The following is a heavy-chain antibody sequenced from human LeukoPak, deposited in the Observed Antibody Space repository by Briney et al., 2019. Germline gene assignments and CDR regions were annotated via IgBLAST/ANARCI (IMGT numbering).Heavy chain of an antibody. Sequence: GGSLRLSCAASGFTVSSNYMSWVRQAPGKGLEWVSVIYSSGSTYYADSVKGRFTISRDISKNTLYLQMNSLRAEDTAVYYCARDMGTGDFDYWGQGTLVTVSS. D-gene: IGHD3/OR15-3a*01. CDR3: ARDMGTGDFDY. CDR2: IYSSGST. CDR1: GFTVSSNY. V-gene: IGHV3-53*01. J-gene: IGHJ4*02.